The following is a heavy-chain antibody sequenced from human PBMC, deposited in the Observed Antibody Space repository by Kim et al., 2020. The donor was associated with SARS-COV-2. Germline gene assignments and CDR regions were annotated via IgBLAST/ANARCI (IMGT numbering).Heavy chain of an antibody. Sequence: YADSVKGRFTISRDNSKNTLYLQMNSLRAEDTAVYYCARDVVRGGYFDYWGQGTLVTVSS. D-gene: IGHD3-10*01. J-gene: IGHJ4*02. CDR3: ARDVVRGGYFDY. V-gene: IGHV3-30*01.